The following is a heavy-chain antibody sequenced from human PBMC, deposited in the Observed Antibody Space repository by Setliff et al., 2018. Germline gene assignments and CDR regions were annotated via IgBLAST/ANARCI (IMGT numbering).Heavy chain of an antibody. J-gene: IGHJ5*02. CDR1: GFTFSSFW. CDR3: AKAPYASATPCWFEP. CDR2: ISGRGGST. V-gene: IGHV3-23*01. Sequence: GESLKISCAASGFTFSSFWMSWVRQAPGEGLQWVSTISGRGGSTFDADSVRGRFTISRDKIKSTLYLQMNSLRVEDTAMYYCAKAPYASATPCWFEPWGQGTLVTVSS. D-gene: IGHD2-2*01.